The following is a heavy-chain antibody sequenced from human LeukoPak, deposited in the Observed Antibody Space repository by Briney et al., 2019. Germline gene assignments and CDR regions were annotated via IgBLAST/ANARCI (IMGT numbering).Heavy chain of an antibody. Sequence: PSETLSLTCAVYDGSFIGYYWTWVRQTPGKGLEWIRDTLHSGDPNYNPSLERRATISVDTSKHQFTLNLTSVTAADTAVYFCARGPIVAVPAVYYYYMDVWGSGTTVTVSS. CDR3: ARGPIVAVPAVYYYYMDV. CDR2: TLHSGDP. V-gene: IGHV4-34*01. J-gene: IGHJ6*03. D-gene: IGHD2-2*01. CDR1: DGSFIGYY.